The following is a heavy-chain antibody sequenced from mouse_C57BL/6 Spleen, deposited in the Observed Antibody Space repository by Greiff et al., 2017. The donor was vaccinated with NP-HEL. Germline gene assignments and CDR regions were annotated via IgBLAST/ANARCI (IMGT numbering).Heavy chain of an antibody. Sequence: VQLQQSGAELVKPGASVKISCKASGYAFSSYWMNWVKQRPGKGLEWIGQIYPGDGDANYNGKFKGKATLTADKSSSTAYMQLSSLTSEDSAVYFCARGWEYVYAMDYWGQGTSVTVSS. CDR2: IYPGDGDA. CDR3: ARGWEYVYAMDY. J-gene: IGHJ4*01. V-gene: IGHV1-80*01. D-gene: IGHD5-1*01. CDR1: GYAFSSYW.